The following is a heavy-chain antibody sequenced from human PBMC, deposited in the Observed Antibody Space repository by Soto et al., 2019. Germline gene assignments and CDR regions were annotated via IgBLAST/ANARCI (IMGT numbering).Heavy chain of an antibody. CDR3: ARDRGDYAGYYYYGMDV. D-gene: IGHD4-17*01. V-gene: IGHV4-59*01. Sequence: SETLSLTCTVSGGSISSYYWSWIRQPPGKGLEWIGYIYYSGSTNYNPSLKSRVTISVDTSKNQFSLKLSSVTAADTAVYYCARDRGDYAGYYYYGMDVWGQGTTVTVSS. CDR1: GGSISSYY. CDR2: IYYSGST. J-gene: IGHJ6*02.